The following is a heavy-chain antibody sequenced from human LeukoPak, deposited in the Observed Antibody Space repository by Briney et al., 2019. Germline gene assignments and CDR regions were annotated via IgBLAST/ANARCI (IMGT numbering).Heavy chain of an antibody. J-gene: IGHJ4*02. CDR3: ARDQRDGSGRSRSNYYFDY. CDR1: GYTFANYG. D-gene: IGHD1-26*01. CDR2: ISAHNGNT. V-gene: IGHV1-18*01. Sequence: GASVKVSCKASGYTFANYGISWVRQAPGQGLEWMGWISAHNGNTEYAQKLQGRVTMTTDTSTSTAYMELRSLRSDDTAVYYCARDQRDGSGRSRSNYYFDYWGQGTLVTVSS.